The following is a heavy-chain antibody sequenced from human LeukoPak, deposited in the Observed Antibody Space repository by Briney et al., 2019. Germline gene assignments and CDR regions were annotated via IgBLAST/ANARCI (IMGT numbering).Heavy chain of an antibody. V-gene: IGHV3-23*01. CDR3: ATYRQVLLPFES. D-gene: IGHD5-18*01. CDR2: ISGSGDFA. CDR1: GFTFSSYA. J-gene: IGHJ4*02. Sequence: PGGSLRLSCAASGFTFSSYAMSWVRQAPGKGLEWVSAISGSGDFAYYADSVRGRFTISRDNSKSTLFLQMNSLRAEDTAIYYCATYRQVLLPFESWGQGTLVTVSS.